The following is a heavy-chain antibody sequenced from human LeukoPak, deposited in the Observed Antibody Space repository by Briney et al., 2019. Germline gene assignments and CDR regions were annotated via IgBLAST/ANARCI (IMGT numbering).Heavy chain of an antibody. V-gene: IGHV4-59*01. J-gene: IGHJ3*01. Sequence: PSETLSLTCSVSGDSTTNYYCSWIRQSPGKGLEWLAYVYKNGHLDYNPSLRSRVTVSVDRSKTQFSLRLRSVTAADTAIYYCTSGKYYYDESASLNRASRTALDVWAQGTMVIVSS. D-gene: IGHD3-22*01. CDR1: GDSTTNYY. CDR3: TSGKYYYDESASLNRASRTALDV. CDR2: VYKNGHL.